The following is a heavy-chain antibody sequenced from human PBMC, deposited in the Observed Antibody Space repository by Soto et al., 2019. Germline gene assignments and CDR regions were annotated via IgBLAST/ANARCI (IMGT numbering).Heavy chain of an antibody. V-gene: IGHV3-23*01. Sequence: GGSLRLSCAASGFTFSSYAMSWVRQAPGKGLEWVSAISGSGVNTYYADSVKGRFTISRDNSKNTLYLQMNSLRAEDTAVYYCAKDRTGLYSSGWYSNWFDPWGQGTLVTVSS. CDR2: ISGSGVNT. CDR1: GFTFSSYA. CDR3: AKDRTGLYSSGWYSNWFDP. J-gene: IGHJ5*02. D-gene: IGHD6-19*01.